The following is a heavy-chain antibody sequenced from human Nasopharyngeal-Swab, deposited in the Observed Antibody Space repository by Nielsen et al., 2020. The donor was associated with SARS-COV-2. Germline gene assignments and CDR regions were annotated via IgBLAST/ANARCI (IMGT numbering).Heavy chain of an antibody. D-gene: IGHD3-22*01. Sequence: WIRQPPGQGLEWVAVIWYDGSNKYYADSVKGRLTISRDNSKNTLYLQMNSLRAEDTAVYYCARDPNYYDSSGYLDYWGQGTLVTVSS. V-gene: IGHV3-33*01. CDR2: IWYDGSNK. CDR3: ARDPNYYDSSGYLDY. J-gene: IGHJ4*02.